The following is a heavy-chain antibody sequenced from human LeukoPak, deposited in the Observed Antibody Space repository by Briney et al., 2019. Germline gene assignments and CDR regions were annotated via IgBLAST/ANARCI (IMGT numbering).Heavy chain of an antibody. V-gene: IGHV4-30-4*01. CDR2: IYYGGST. CDR3: ARHIGGGIEDMDV. CDR1: GGSISSGDYY. J-gene: IGHJ6*03. D-gene: IGHD3-16*02. Sequence: SQTLSLTCTVSGGSISSGDYYWSWIRQPPGKGLEWIGYIYYGGSTYYNPSLKSRVTISVDRSRNQFFLKMSSVTAADTAVYYCARHIGGGIEDMDVWGKGTKVIVSS.